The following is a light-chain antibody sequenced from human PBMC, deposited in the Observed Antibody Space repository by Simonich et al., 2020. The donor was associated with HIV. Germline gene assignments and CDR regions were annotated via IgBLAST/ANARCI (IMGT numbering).Light chain of an antibody. V-gene: IGLV2-14*03. Sequence: HSALTQPASVSGSPGQSITISCTGTSSDVGGYNYVCWYQQHPGKAPQLMIYDVSKRPSGVSNRCAGSKSGNTASLTISGLQAEDEADYYCSSYTSSSTWVFGGGTKLTVL. J-gene: IGLJ2*01. CDR2: DVS. CDR3: SSYTSSSTWV. CDR1: SSDVGGYNY.